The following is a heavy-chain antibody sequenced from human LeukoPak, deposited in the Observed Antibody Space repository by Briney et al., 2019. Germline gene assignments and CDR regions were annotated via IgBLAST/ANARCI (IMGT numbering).Heavy chain of an antibody. V-gene: IGHV3-21*01. CDR1: GFTSSSYS. J-gene: IGHJ4*02. CDR3: AAAASGLRYFDWSDPLDY. Sequence: GGSLRLSCAASGFTSSSYSMNWVRQAPGKGLEWVSSISSSSSYIYYADSVKGRFTISRDNAKNSLYLQMNSLRAEDTAVYYCAAAASGLRYFDWSDPLDYWGQGTLVTVSS. CDR2: ISSSSSYI. D-gene: IGHD3-9*01.